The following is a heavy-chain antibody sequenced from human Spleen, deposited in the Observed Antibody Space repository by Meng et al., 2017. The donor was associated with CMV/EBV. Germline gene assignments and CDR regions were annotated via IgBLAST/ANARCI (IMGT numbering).Heavy chain of an antibody. J-gene: IGHJ6*02. Sequence: SETLSLTCGVFDGSFSNYYCSWIRQPPGKGLEWIGEIHPGGSTYYNPSLKSRVTISLDASRKHFSLNLRSVTAADTAVYYCAREGSGSSRFGYYGMDVWGQGTTVTVSS. CDR1: DGSFSNYY. CDR2: IHPGGST. D-gene: IGHD6-25*01. CDR3: AREGSGSSRFGYYGMDV. V-gene: IGHV4-34*01.